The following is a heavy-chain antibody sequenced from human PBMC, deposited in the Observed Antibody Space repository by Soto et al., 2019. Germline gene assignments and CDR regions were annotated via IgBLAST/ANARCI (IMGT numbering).Heavy chain of an antibody. Sequence: EVQLLESGGGLVQPGGSLRLSCAASGFTFSTYVMIWVRQAPGKGLEWVSAISGSGGATYYADSVKGRFTISRDNSKNTLYLQLNSLRVEDTAVYYCVIRKHEWLVQRGDYWGQGTLVTVSS. D-gene: IGHD6-19*01. CDR1: GFTFSTYV. J-gene: IGHJ4*02. CDR2: ISGSGGAT. V-gene: IGHV3-23*01. CDR3: VIRKHEWLVQRGDY.